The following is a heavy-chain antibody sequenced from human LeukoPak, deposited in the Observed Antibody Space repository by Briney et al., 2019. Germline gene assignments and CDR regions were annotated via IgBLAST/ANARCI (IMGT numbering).Heavy chain of an antibody. CDR1: GFTFSSYG. CDR2: IWYDGSNK. Sequence: GRSLRLSCAASGFTFSSYGMHWVRQAPGKGLEWVAVIWYDGSNKYYADSVKGRFTISRDNSKTTLYLQMNSLRAEDTAVYYCARDVGGIDYWGQGTLVTVSS. D-gene: IGHD3-16*01. CDR3: ARDVGGIDY. J-gene: IGHJ4*02. V-gene: IGHV3-33*08.